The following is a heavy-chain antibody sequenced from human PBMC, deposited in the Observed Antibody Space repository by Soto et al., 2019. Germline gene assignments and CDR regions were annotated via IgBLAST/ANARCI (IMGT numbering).Heavy chain of an antibody. CDR1: GYTLTELS. V-gene: IGHV1-24*01. Sequence: PAAPVKVSCKDFGYTLTELSMPWVRQAPGKGFEWLGGFDPEDVETIYAQKFQGRVTMTEDTSTETANMELSSLKSEDTPGYYCATRPLGIVVAGSYNGFDPWGQGTLVTVSS. J-gene: IGHJ5*02. CDR3: ATRPLGIVVAGSYNGFDP. CDR2: FDPEDVET. D-gene: IGHD6-19*01.